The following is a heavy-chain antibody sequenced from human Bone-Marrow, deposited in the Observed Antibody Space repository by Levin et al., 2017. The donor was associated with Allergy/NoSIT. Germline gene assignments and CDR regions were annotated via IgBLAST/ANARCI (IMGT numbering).Heavy chain of an antibody. D-gene: IGHD3-3*01. CDR3: AKDLYKNSFGLVPDV. V-gene: IGHV3-30*18. CDR1: GFTFSTYG. J-gene: IGHJ6*02. Sequence: RAGGSLRLSCVASGFTFSTYGMHWVRQSPDKGLEWVAVISSDGSPKFYADSVKGRHTISRDNSKNMLYLQMNSLRPEDAAVYFCAKDLYKNSFGLVPDVWGQGTTVTVSS. CDR2: ISSDGSPK.